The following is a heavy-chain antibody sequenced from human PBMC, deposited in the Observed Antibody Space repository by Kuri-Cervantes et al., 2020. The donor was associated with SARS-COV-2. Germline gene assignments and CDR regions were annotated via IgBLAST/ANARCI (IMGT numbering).Heavy chain of an antibody. CDR3: ARPSDYCSSTSCLDY. CDR2: IYPGDPDT. V-gene: IGHV5-51*01. Sequence: KVSCKGSGYSFTSYWIGWVRQMPGKGLEWMGIIYPGDPDTRYSPSFQGQVTISADKSISTAYLQWSSLKASDTAMYYCARPSDYCSSTSCLDYWGQGTLVTVSS. CDR1: GYSFTSYW. D-gene: IGHD2-2*01. J-gene: IGHJ4*02.